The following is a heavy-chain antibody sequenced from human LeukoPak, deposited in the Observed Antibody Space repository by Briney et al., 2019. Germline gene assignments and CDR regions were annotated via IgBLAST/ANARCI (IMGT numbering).Heavy chain of an antibody. V-gene: IGHV6-1*01. CDR1: GDSVSSNSAA. CDR2: TFYRTKWYN. J-gene: IGHJ4*02. CDR3: ARARLESGSYYVHY. D-gene: IGHD1-26*01. Sequence: SQTLSLTCAISGDSVSSNSAAWISIRQSPSRGLEWLGRTFYRTKWYNDYAVSVKSRITINPDTSKNQFSLQLNSVTPEDTAVYYCARARLESGSYYVHYWGQGTLVTVSS.